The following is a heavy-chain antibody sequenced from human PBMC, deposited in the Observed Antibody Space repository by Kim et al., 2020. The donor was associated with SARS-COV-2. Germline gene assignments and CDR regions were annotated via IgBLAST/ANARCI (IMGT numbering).Heavy chain of an antibody. CDR3: ARGGGSSGWPDY. D-gene: IGHD6-19*01. V-gene: IGHV4-34*01. J-gene: IGHJ4*02. Sequence: NYNPALKSRVTISVDTSKNQFSLKLNSVPAADTAVYYCARGGGSSGWPDYWGQGTLVTVSS.